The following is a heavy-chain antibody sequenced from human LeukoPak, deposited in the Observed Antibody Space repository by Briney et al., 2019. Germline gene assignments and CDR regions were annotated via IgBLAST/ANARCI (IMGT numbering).Heavy chain of an antibody. CDR2: IYYSGST. J-gene: IGHJ4*02. CDR1: GGSISSYY. Sequence: PSETLSLTCTVSGGSISSYYWSWIRQPPGKGLEWIGYIYYSGSTNYNPSLKSRVTISVDTSKNQFSLKLSSVTAADTAVYYCARGGGPYYYDSSGYFDYWGQGTLVTVSS. V-gene: IGHV4-59*01. D-gene: IGHD3-22*01. CDR3: ARGGGPYYYDSSGYFDY.